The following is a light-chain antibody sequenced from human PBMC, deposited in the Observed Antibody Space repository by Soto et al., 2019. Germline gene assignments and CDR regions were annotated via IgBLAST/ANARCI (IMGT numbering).Light chain of an antibody. CDR3: LLSYSGPVV. CDR1: TGAVTSGHY. Sequence: QAVVTQEPSLTVSPGGTVTLTCGSSTGAVTSGHYPYWFQQKPGQAPRTLISDTSNKHSWTPARFSGSLLGGKAALTLSGAQPEDEAEYYCLLSYSGPVVFGGGTKLTVL. J-gene: IGLJ3*02. CDR2: DTS. V-gene: IGLV7-46*01.